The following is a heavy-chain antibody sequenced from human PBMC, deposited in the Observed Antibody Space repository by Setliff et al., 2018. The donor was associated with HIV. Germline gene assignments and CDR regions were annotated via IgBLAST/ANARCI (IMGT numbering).Heavy chain of an antibody. J-gene: IGHJ4*02. CDR2: IYTTGTT. Sequence: SETLSLTCTVSGDSISSGSYYWSWIRQPAGKGLEWIGRIYTTGTTDYNHSLKTRVSMSIDTSKTQFSLNLTSVTAADTAVYYCASGPYCSNGVCRYSVWYFDFWGQGTRVTVSS. V-gene: IGHV4-61*02. CDR3: ASGPYCSNGVCRYSVWYFDF. CDR1: GDSISSGSYY. D-gene: IGHD2-8*01.